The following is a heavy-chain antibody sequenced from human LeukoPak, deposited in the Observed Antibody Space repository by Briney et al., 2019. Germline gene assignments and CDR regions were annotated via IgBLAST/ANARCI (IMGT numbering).Heavy chain of an antibody. Sequence: GESLKISCKGSEYSFTNYWIGWVRQMPGKGLEWMGIIYPGDSDTRYSPSFQGQVTISADKSISTAYLQWSSLKASDTAMYFCATYAGSYSKYFQHGGQGTLVTVSS. J-gene: IGHJ1*01. CDR2: IYPGDSDT. CDR1: EYSFTNYW. D-gene: IGHD1-26*01. V-gene: IGHV5-51*01. CDR3: ATYAGSYSKYFQH.